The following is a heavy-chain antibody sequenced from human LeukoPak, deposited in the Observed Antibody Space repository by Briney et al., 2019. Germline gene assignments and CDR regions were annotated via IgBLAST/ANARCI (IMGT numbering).Heavy chain of an antibody. V-gene: IGHV3-23*01. Sequence: SGGSLRLSCAASGFTFSSYAMSWVRQAPGKGLEWISAISGSGGSTYYADSVKGRFTISRDNSKNTLYLQMNSLRAEDTAVYYCAKEEASSSCYYFDYWGQGTLVTVSS. CDR1: GFTFSSYA. CDR2: ISGSGGST. J-gene: IGHJ4*02. CDR3: AKEEASSSCYYFDY. D-gene: IGHD6-13*01.